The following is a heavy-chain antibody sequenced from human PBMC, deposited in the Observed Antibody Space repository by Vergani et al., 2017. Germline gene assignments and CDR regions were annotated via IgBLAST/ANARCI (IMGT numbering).Heavy chain of an antibody. V-gene: IGHV3-21*01. CDR2: ISGSSSYV. CDR1: GFSFSSYS. Sequence: EVQMVESGGGLVKPGGSLRLSCAASGFSFSSYSMNWVRQAPGKGLKWVASISGSSSYVFYRDSVEGRFTITRDNAKKSVYLQMNSLRAEDTAMYFGARGLWDCTHIRCSPPSYWGQGTQVTVSS. J-gene: IGHJ4*02. D-gene: IGHD2-8*01. CDR3: ARGLWDCTHIRCSPPSY.